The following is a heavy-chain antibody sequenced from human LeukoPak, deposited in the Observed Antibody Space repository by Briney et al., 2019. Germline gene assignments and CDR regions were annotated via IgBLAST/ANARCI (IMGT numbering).Heavy chain of an antibody. J-gene: IGHJ3*02. CDR3: ARQSGYCSGGSCNDAFDI. CDR2: IYYSGST. D-gene: IGHD2-15*01. V-gene: IGHV4-39*01. Sequence: SETLSLTCTVSGGSISSSSYYWGWIRQPPGKGLEWIGSIYYSGSTYYNPSLKSRVTISVDTSKNQFSLKLSSVTAADTAVCYCARQSGYCSGGSCNDAFDIWGQGTMVTVSS. CDR1: GGSISSSSYY.